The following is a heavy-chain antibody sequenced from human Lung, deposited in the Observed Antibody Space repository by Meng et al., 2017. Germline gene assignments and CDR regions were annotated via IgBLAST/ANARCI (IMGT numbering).Heavy chain of an antibody. CDR1: GGSIRSSHYY. CDR2: IYNSGST. J-gene: IGHJ2*01. V-gene: IGHV4-30-4*01. CDR3: ARGQKGYFDL. Sequence: QVELQVSGPGSVKTSQTLSLTCTVSGGSIRSSHYYWSWIRQPPGKGLEWSGHIYNSGSTYYNPSLKSRITISVDTSKNQFSLKLSSVTAADTAVYYCARGQKGYFDLWGRGTLVTVSS.